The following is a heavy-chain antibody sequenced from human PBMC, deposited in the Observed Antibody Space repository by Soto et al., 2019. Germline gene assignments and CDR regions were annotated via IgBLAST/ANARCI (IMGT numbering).Heavy chain of an antibody. CDR2: ISAYNGNT. J-gene: IGHJ5*02. D-gene: IGHD3-10*01. Sequence: ASVKVSCKASGYTFTSYGISWVRQAPGQGLEWMGWISAYNGNTNYAQKLQGRVTMTTDTSTSTAYMELRGLRSDDTAVYYCARDTYYYYGSGSYYRYNWFDPWGQGTLVTVSS. CDR3: ARDTYYYYGSGSYYRYNWFDP. V-gene: IGHV1-18*01. CDR1: GYTFTSYG.